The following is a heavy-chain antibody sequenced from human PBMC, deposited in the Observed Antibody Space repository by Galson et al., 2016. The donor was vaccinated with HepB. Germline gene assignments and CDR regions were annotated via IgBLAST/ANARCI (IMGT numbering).Heavy chain of an antibody. D-gene: IGHD3-22*01. CDR2: IRSKADSYAT. J-gene: IGHJ6*02. CDR1: GFTFSGSG. V-gene: IGHV3-73*01. CDR3: TRGVKGYGMDV. Sequence: SLRLSCAASGFTFSGSGIHWVRQASGKGLEWVGRIRSKADSYATAYAASAKGRFTISRDDSKNTAYLQMNSLKTEDTAVYYCTRGVKGYGMDVWGQGTTVTVSS.